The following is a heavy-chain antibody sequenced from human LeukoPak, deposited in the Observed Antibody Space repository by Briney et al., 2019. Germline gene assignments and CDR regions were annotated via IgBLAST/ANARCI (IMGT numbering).Heavy chain of an antibody. D-gene: IGHD6-19*01. Sequence: GGSLRLSCAASGFTFSNYGMLWVRQAPGKGLEWVASIWYDGSNKYYADSVKGRFTISRDNAKNSLYLQMNSLRAEDTAVYYCARDRAAVADQASDYWGQGTLVTVSS. V-gene: IGHV3-30*02. CDR3: ARDRAAVADQASDY. CDR2: IWYDGSNK. J-gene: IGHJ4*02. CDR1: GFTFSNYG.